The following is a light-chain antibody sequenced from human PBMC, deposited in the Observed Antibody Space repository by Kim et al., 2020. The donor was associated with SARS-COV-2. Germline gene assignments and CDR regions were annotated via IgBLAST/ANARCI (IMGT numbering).Light chain of an antibody. V-gene: IGKV2-28*01. Sequence: EPASISCRSSQSLLHSNGYNYLDWYLQKPGQSPQLLIYLGSNRASGVPDRFSGSGSGTDFTLKISRVEAEDVGVYYCMKALQTPRTFGQGTKLEI. J-gene: IGKJ2*01. CDR2: LGS. CDR1: QSLLHSNGYNY. CDR3: MKALQTPRT.